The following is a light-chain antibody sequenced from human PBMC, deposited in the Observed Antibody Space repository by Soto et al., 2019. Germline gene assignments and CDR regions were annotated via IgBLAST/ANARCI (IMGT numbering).Light chain of an antibody. CDR3: SSYTSGITSVV. Sequence: QSVLTQPASVSGSLGQSITISCTGTSSDVGGYNYVSWYQQHPGKVPKLMIYEVSDRPSGVSNRFSGSKSGNTASLTISGLQGEDEADYYCSSYTSGITSVVFGGGTKVTVL. CDR2: EVS. V-gene: IGLV2-14*01. CDR1: SSDVGGYNY. J-gene: IGLJ2*01.